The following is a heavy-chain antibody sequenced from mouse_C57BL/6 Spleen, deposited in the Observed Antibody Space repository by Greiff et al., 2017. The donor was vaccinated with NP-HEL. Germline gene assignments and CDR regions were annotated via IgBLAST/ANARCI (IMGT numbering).Heavy chain of an antibody. J-gene: IGHJ1*03. D-gene: IGHD4-1*01. CDR3: ARSSGTWGYFEV. V-gene: IGHV5-17*01. CDR2: ISSGSSTI. Sequence: EVKLMESGGGLVKPGGSLKLSCAASGFTFSDYGMHWVRQAPEKGLEWVAYISSGSSTIYYADTVKGRFTISRDNAKNTLFLQMTSLRSEDTAMYYCARSSGTWGYFEVWGTGTTVTVSS. CDR1: GFTFSDYG.